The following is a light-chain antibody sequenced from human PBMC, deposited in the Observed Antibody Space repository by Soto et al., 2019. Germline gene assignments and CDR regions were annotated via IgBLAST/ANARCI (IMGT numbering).Light chain of an antibody. Sequence: EIVLTQSPATLSLSPGERATLSCRASPSVTNYLAWYQQKPGQPPRLLIYGAFNRAAGTPARFSGSGSGTDFTLTISSLEPDDSAVYYCQQRNIWPPVTFGQGTRLEIK. CDR1: PSVTNY. CDR3: QQRNIWPPVT. CDR2: GAF. V-gene: IGKV3-11*01. J-gene: IGKJ5*01.